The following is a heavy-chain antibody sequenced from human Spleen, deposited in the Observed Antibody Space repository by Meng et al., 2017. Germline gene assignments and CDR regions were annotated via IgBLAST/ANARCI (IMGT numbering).Heavy chain of an antibody. D-gene: IGHD1-26*01. CDR2: LYTSGST. V-gene: IGHV4-4*07. J-gene: IGHJ4*02. CDR1: GGSISSYY. CDR3: ARYLVGSFDY. Sequence: GSLRLSCTVSGGSISSYYWSWIRQSAGKGLEWIGHLYTSGSTNYNPSLKSRVTMSVDTSKNQFSLKLSSVTAADTAVYYCARYLVGSFDYWGQGTLVTVSS.